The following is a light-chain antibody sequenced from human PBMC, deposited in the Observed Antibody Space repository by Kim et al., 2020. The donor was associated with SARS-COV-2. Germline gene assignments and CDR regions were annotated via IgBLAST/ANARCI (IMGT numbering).Light chain of an antibody. CDR1: QSHGSSY. CDR3: HQYDTSPMYT. Sequence: SPGEVATLSCMARQSHGSSYLAWYQQKPGQAPRLHIYAASSRATGIPDRFSGSGSGTDFTLTISRLEPEDFAVYYCHQYDTSPMYTFGQGTKLEI. J-gene: IGKJ2*01. V-gene: IGKV3-20*01. CDR2: AAS.